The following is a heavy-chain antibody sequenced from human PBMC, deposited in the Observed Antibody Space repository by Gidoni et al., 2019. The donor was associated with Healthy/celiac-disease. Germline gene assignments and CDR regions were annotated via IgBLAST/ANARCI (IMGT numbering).Heavy chain of an antibody. V-gene: IGHV5-51*01. D-gene: IGHD4-17*01. CDR3: ARVTVTTFVGDTGDY. J-gene: IGHJ4*02. CDR2: IYPGDSDT. CDR1: GYSFTSYW. Sequence: EVQLVQSGAEVNKPGESLKISCKGSGYSFTSYWIGWVRQMHGKGLEWMGIIYPGDSDTRYSPSFQGQVTISADKSISTAYLQWSSLKASDTAMYYCARVTVTTFVGDTGDYWGQGTLVTVSS.